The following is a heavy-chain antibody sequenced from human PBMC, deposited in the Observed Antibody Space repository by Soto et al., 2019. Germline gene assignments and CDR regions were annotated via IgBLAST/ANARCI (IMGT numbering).Heavy chain of an antibody. V-gene: IGHV4-34*01. CDR1: GGSFCRYY. J-gene: IGHJ6*03. CDR3: ARDGLYGSGSYSYYYYYYMDV. Sequence: SETRSLTCAVYGGSFCRYYLISIRQPPGKRLERIGEIKHSGSTNYNPSLKSRVTISVDTSKNQFSLKLSSVTAADTAVYYCARDGLYGSGSYSYYYYYYMDVWGKGTTVTVS. CDR2: IKHSGST. D-gene: IGHD3-10*01.